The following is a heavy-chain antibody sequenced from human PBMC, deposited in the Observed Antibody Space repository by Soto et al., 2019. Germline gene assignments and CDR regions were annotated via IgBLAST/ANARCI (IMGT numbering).Heavy chain of an antibody. Sequence: ASVKVSCKASGYTFTGYYMHWVRQAPGQGLEWMGWINPNSGGTNYAQKFQGWVTMTRDTSISTAYMELSRLRSDGTAVYYCARDSRTVTTGIYYYYYMDVWGKGTTVTVSS. V-gene: IGHV1-2*04. CDR1: GYTFTGYY. CDR2: INPNSGGT. CDR3: ARDSRTVTTGIYYYYYMDV. D-gene: IGHD4-17*01. J-gene: IGHJ6*03.